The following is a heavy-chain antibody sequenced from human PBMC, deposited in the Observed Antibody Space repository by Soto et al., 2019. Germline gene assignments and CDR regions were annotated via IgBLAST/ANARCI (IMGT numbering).Heavy chain of an antibody. Sequence: GGSLRLSCAASGFTFSSYAMSWVRQAPGKGLEWVSTISSSDGRTYSTDSVKGRFTISRDNSRNTAYLQMNSLRVEDTAVYYCAKGVSQYTPLALFDYWGRGTLVTVSS. V-gene: IGHV3-23*01. CDR1: GFTFSSYA. D-gene: IGHD5-18*01. CDR2: ISSSDGRT. J-gene: IGHJ4*02. CDR3: AKGVSQYTPLALFDY.